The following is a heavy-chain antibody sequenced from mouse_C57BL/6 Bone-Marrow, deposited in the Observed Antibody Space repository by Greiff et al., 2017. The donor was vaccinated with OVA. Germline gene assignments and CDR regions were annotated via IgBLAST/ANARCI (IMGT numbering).Heavy chain of an antibody. J-gene: IGHJ4*01. CDR2: ISNGGGST. CDR3: TRQGGYYGNYVAMDY. V-gene: IGHV5-12*01. Sequence: DVKLVESGGGLVQPGGSLKLSCAASGFTFSDYYMYWVRQTPEKRLEWVAYISNGGGSTYYPDTVKGRFTISRDNAKNTLYLQMSRLKSEDTAMDYCTRQGGYYGNYVAMDYWGQGTSVTVSS. CDR1: GFTFSDYY. D-gene: IGHD2-1*01.